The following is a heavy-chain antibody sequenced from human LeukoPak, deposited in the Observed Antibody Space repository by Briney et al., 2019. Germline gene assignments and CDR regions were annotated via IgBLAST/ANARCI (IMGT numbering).Heavy chain of an antibody. CDR1: GASISSYY. Sequence: SETLSLTCTVSGASISSYYWSWIRQPPGKGLEWIGSIYYSGSTYYNPSLKSRVTISVDTSKNQFSLKLSSVTAADTAVYYCARSSNTRWHYYGSGSFWFDPWGQGTLVTVSS. CDR2: IYYSGST. CDR3: ARSSNTRWHYYGSGSFWFDP. J-gene: IGHJ5*02. D-gene: IGHD3-10*01. V-gene: IGHV4-39*01.